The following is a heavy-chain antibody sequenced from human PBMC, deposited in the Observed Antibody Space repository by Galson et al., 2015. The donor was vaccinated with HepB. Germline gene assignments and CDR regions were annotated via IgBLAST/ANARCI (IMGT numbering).Heavy chain of an antibody. D-gene: IGHD6-19*01. CDR2: FDPEDGET. CDR1: GYTLTELS. V-gene: IGHV1-24*01. Sequence: SCKVSGYTLTELSMHWVRQAPGKGLEWMGGFDPEDGETIYAQKFQGRVTMTEDTSTDTAYMELSSLRSEDTAVYYCATEVIAVAGQARSGALDYWGQGTLVTVSS. J-gene: IGHJ4*02. CDR3: ATEVIAVAGQARSGALDY.